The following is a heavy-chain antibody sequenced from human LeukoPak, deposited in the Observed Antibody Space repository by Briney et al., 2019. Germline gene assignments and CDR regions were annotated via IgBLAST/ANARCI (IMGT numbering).Heavy chain of an antibody. V-gene: IGHV5-51*01. CDR2: IYPADSDI. CDR1: GYSINNYW. J-gene: IGHJ3*01. Sequence: GESLKISCKGSGYSINNYWIGWVRQMPGKGLEWMGIIYPADSDIRYSPSFQGQVTISADKSISTAYLQWSSLKASDTAMYYCARHFQGHAFDVWGQGTMVTVSS. CDR3: ARHFQGHAFDV.